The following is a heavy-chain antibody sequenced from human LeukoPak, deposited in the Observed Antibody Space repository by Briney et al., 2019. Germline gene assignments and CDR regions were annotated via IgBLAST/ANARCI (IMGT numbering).Heavy chain of an antibody. J-gene: IGHJ5*02. CDR1: GGSISNYY. D-gene: IGHD2-21*02. CDR3: ASGSGDKGPHWFDP. Sequence: PSETLPLTCTVSGGSISNYYWSWIRRPPGKGLEWFGYIYYSGNTNYNPSLKSRVTISVDTSKKQFSLKLSSVTAADTAVYFCASGSGDKGPHWFDPWGQGTLVTVSS. CDR2: IYYSGNT. V-gene: IGHV4-59*01.